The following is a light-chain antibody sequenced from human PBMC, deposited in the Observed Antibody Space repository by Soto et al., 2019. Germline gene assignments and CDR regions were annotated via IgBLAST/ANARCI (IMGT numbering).Light chain of an antibody. Sequence: EIVLTQSPGTLSLSPGERATLSCRASQSVSSNYLAWYQQKPGQAPRLLINGASSRATGIPDRFSGSGYGTDFTLTISRLEPEDFAVYYCQQYGSSPLTFGGGTKVDIK. J-gene: IGKJ4*01. V-gene: IGKV3-20*01. CDR3: QQYGSSPLT. CDR2: GAS. CDR1: QSVSSNY.